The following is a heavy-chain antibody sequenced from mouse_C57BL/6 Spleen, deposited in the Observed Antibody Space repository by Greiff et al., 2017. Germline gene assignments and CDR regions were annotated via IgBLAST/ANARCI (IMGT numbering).Heavy chain of an antibody. J-gene: IGHJ3*01. CDR2: IYPGDGDT. CDR3: ARDGLGLAWFAY. CDR1: GYAFSSSW. V-gene: IGHV1-82*01. Sequence: QVQLQQSGPELVKPGASVKISCKASGYAFSSSWMNWVKQRPGKGLEWIGRIYPGDGDTNYNGKFKGKATLTADKSSSTAYMQLSSLTSEDSAVYFCARDGLGLAWFAYWGQGTLVTVSA. D-gene: IGHD4-1*01.